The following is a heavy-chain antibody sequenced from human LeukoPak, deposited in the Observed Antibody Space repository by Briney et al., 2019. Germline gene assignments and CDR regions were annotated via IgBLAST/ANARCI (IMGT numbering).Heavy chain of an antibody. D-gene: IGHD3-22*01. CDR2: ISSSSSYI. J-gene: IGHJ4*02. CDR3: ARDPEYYYDSSGYRPLDY. Sequence: GGSLRLSCAASGFTFSSYSMNWVRQAPGKGLEWVSSISSSSSYIYYADSVKGRFTISRDNAKNSLYLQMNSLRAEDTAVYYCARDPEYYYDSSGYRPLDYWGQGTLVTVSS. CDR1: GFTFSSYS. V-gene: IGHV3-21*01.